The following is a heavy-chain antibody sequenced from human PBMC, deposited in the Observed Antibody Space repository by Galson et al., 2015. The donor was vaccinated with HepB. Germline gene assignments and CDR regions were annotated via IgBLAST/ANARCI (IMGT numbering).Heavy chain of an antibody. Sequence: SLRLSCAASGFTFSSYSMNWVRQAPGKGLEWVSSISSSSSYIYYADSVKGRFTISSDNAKNSLYLQMNSLRAEDTAVYYCAMGRRLGELSLVDYWGQGTLVTVSS. D-gene: IGHD3-16*02. V-gene: IGHV3-21*01. J-gene: IGHJ4*02. CDR1: GFTFSSYS. CDR3: AMGRRLGELSLVDY. CDR2: ISSSSSYI.